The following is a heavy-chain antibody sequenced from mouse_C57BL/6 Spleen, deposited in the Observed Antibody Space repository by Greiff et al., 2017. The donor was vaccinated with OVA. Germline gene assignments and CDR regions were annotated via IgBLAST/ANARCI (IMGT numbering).Heavy chain of an antibody. V-gene: IGHV5-6*01. CDR2: ISSGGSYT. J-gene: IGHJ3*01. CDR1: GFTFSSYG. Sequence: EVKVVESGGDLVKPGGSLKLSCAASGFTFSSYGMSWVRQTPDKRLEWVATISSGGSYTYYPDSVKGRFTISRDNAKNTLYLQMSSLKSEDTAMYYCARYYYGSSYGFAYWGQGTLVTVSA. CDR3: ARYYYGSSYGFAY. D-gene: IGHD1-1*01.